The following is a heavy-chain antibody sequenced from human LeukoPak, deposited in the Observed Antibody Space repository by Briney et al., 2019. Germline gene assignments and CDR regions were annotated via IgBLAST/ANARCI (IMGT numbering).Heavy chain of an antibody. CDR1: GFTFSSYE. V-gene: IGHV3-48*03. D-gene: IGHD6-19*01. CDR2: ISSSGRTI. Sequence: PGGSLRLSCAASGFTFSSYEINWVRQAPGKGLEWVSYISSSGRTIHYADSVKGRSTISRDNGKNSLYLQMNSLRADDTAVYYCARVGYSSGYWGQGTQVTVSS. CDR3: ARVGYSSGY. J-gene: IGHJ4*02.